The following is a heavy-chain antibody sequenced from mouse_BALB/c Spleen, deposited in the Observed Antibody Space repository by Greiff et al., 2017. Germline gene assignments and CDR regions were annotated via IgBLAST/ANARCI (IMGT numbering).Heavy chain of an antibody. CDR3: ARSNYGTAMDY. Sequence: EVKLVESGGGLVQPGGSRKLSCAASGFTFSSFGMHWVRQAPEKGLEWVAYISSGSSTIYYADTVKGRFTISRDNPKNTLFLQMTSLRSEDTAMYYCARSNYGTAMDYWGQGTSVTVSS. D-gene: IGHD1-1*01. CDR1: GFTFSSFG. J-gene: IGHJ4*01. CDR2: ISSGSSTI. V-gene: IGHV5-17*02.